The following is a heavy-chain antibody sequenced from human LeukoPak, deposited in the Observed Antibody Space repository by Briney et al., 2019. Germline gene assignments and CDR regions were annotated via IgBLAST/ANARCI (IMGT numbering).Heavy chain of an antibody. Sequence: GGSLRLSCAASGFTFSSYSMNWVRQAPGKGLEWVSSISSSSSYIYYADSVKGRFTISRDNAKNSLYLQMNSLRAEDTAVYYCARGPSITIFGRLGYWGQGTLITVSS. V-gene: IGHV3-21*01. J-gene: IGHJ4*02. CDR3: ARGPSITIFGRLGY. CDR1: GFTFSSYS. CDR2: ISSSSSYI. D-gene: IGHD3-3*01.